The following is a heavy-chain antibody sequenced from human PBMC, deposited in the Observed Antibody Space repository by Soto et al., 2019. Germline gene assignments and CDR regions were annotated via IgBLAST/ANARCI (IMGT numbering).Heavy chain of an antibody. Sequence: GGSLRLSCAASAFTFDDYAMHWVRQAPGKGLEGVSGMSWNSGSIGYADSVKGRFTISRDNAKNSLYLQMNSLRAEDTALHYSPNDTIRYGNYYCNYMDVWDKGTTGTV. CDR1: AFTFDDYA. CDR2: MSWNSGSI. J-gene: IGHJ6*03. D-gene: IGHD4-17*01. CDR3: PNDTIRYGNYYCNYMDV. V-gene: IGHV3-9*01.